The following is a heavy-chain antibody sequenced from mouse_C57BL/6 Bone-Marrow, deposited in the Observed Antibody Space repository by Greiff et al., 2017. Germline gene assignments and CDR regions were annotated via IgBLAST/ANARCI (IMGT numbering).Heavy chain of an antibody. D-gene: IGHD4-1*01. CDR3: ARGRMGMDY. V-gene: IGHV1-53*01. CDR2: INPSNGGT. J-gene: IGHJ4*01. Sequence: VKLMESGTELVKPGASVKLSCKASGYTFTSYWMHWVKQRPGQGLEWIGNINPSNGGTNYNEKFKSKATLTVAKSSRTAYMQLSSLTSEYSAVYYCARGRMGMDYWGQGTSVTVSS. CDR1: GYTFTSYW.